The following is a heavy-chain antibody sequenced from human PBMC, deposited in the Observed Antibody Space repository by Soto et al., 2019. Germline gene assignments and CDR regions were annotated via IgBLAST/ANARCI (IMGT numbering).Heavy chain of an antibody. CDR1: GGSISSYY. CDR2: IYYSGST. J-gene: IGHJ4*02. Sequence: SETLSLTCTVSGGSISSYYWSWIRQPPGKGLEWIGYIYYSGSTNYNPSLKSRVTISVDTSKNQFSLKLSSVTAADTAVYYCARDFSGDLDFDYWGQGTLVTVSS. V-gene: IGHV4-59*01. CDR3: ARDFSGDLDFDY. D-gene: IGHD4-17*01.